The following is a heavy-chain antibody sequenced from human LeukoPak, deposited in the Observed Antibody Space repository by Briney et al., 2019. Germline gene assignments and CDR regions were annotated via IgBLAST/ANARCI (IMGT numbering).Heavy chain of an antibody. CDR1: GFTFSNYA. Sequence: GGSLRLSCAASGFTFSNYAIHWVRQAPGKGLEWVAVISHDGSNKYYADSVKGRFTIPRDNSKNTLYLQMNSLRTEDTAVYYCARGSRAIVATKFARGRYMDVWGKGTTVTVSS. D-gene: IGHD5-12*01. V-gene: IGHV3-30*04. CDR3: ARGSRAIVATKFARGRYMDV. J-gene: IGHJ6*03. CDR2: ISHDGSNK.